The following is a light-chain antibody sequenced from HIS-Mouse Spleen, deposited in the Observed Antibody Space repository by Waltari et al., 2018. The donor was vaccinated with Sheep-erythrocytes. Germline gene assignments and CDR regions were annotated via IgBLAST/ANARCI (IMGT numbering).Light chain of an antibody. V-gene: IGLV2-11*01. Sequence: QSALTQPRPVSGSPGQSVPISCTRTSRAVGGYNYVSWYQQHTGKAPKLLIYDVSKRPSGVPDRFSGSKSGNTASLTISGLQAEDEADYYCCSYAGSYNHVFATGTKVTVL. J-gene: IGLJ1*01. CDR2: DVS. CDR1: SRAVGGYNY. CDR3: CSYAGSYNHV.